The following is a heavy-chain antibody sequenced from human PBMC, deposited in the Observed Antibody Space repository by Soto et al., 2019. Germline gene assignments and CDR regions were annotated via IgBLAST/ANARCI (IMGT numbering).Heavy chain of an antibody. Sequence: PSETLSLTCTVSGGSISSYYWSWIRQPPGKGLEWIGYIYYSGSTNYNPSLKSRVTISVDTSKNQFSLKLSSVTAADTAVYYCARDRGDQLPLDYWGREPWSPSPQ. D-gene: IGHD2-2*01. CDR2: IYYSGST. V-gene: IGHV4-59*01. CDR1: GGSISSYY. J-gene: IGHJ4*02. CDR3: ARDRGDQLPLDY.